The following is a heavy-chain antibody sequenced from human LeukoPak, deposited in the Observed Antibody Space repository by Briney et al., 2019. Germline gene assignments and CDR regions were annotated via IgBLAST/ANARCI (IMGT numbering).Heavy chain of an antibody. CDR3: ARDWVAGVPFDAFDI. Sequence: GGSLRLSCAASGFTLSGYWMSWVRQAPGKGLEGVANIKEDGSEIYYVDSVKGRFTISRDNAKNSLYLHMNSLTAEDTAMYYCARDWVAGVPFDAFDIWGQGTMVSVSS. CDR2: IKEDGSEI. D-gene: IGHD3-10*01. J-gene: IGHJ3*02. CDR1: GFTLSGYW. V-gene: IGHV3-7*01.